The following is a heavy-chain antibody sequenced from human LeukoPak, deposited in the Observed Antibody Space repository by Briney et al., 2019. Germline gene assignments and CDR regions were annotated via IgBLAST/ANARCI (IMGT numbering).Heavy chain of an antibody. J-gene: IGHJ1*01. Sequence: VGSLRLSCAASGFTFSSYDMTWVRQAPGQGLKSVSAISASGGRTFYADSVKGRFTISRDDSKNTLYLQMNSLRAEDTAVYYCAKGVGATSSHFHHWGQGTLVTVSS. D-gene: IGHD1-26*01. CDR1: GFTFSSYD. CDR3: AKGVGATSSHFHH. V-gene: IGHV3-23*01. CDR2: ISASGGRT.